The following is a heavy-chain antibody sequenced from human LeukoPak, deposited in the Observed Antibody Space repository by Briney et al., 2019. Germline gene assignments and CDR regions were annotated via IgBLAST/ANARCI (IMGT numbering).Heavy chain of an antibody. CDR1: GYTFTSYG. J-gene: IGHJ6*02. CDR3: ARGELLWFGELYYGMDV. V-gene: IGHV1-8*01. D-gene: IGHD3-10*01. CDR2: MNPNSGNT. Sequence: ASVKVSCKASGYTFTSYGINWVRQATGQGLEWMGWMNPNSGNTGYAQKFQGRVTMTRSTSISTAYMELSSLRSEDTAVYYCARGELLWFGELYYGMDVWGQGTTVTVSS.